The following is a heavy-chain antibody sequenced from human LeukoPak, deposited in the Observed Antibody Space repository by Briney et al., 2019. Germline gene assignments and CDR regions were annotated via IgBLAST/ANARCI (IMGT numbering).Heavy chain of an antibody. J-gene: IGHJ4*02. Sequence: PGGSLRLSCAASGFTFSSYAMSWVRQAPGKGLEGVSAISGSGGSTYYADSVKGRFTISRDNSKNTLYLQMNSLRAEDTTVYYCAKMGDIVVVPAALDYWGQGTLVTVSS. CDR2: ISGSGGST. CDR1: GFTFSSYA. D-gene: IGHD2-2*01. V-gene: IGHV3-23*01. CDR3: AKMGDIVVVPAALDY.